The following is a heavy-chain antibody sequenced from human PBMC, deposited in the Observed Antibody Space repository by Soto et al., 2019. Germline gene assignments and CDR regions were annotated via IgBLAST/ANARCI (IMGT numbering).Heavy chain of an antibody. CDR2: ISADNGNT. J-gene: IGHJ6*02. V-gene: IGHV1-18*01. CDR1: GYTFTSYG. Sequence: QVQLVQSGAAVKKPGASVKVSCKASGYTFTSYGFSWVRQAPGQGLEWMGWISADNGNTNYAQKLEGRVTMTTDTSTSIAYMELRSLRSADTAVYYCASSHLYSYYCGMDVCGQGTTVTVSS. CDR3: ASSHLYSYYCGMDV.